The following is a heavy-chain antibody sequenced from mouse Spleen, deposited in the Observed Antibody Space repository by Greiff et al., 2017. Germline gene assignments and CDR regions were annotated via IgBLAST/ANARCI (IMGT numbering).Heavy chain of an antibody. D-gene: IGHD1-1*01. V-gene: IGHV1-4*01. Sequence: QVQLKQSGAELARPGASVKMSCKASGYTFTSYTMHWVKQRPGQGLEWIGYINPSSGYTNYNQKFKDKATLTADKSSSTAYMQLSSLTSEDSAVYYCARKTTVEYFDYWGQGTTLTVSS. CDR2: INPSSGYT. J-gene: IGHJ2*01. CDR1: GYTFTSYT. CDR3: ARKTTVEYFDY.